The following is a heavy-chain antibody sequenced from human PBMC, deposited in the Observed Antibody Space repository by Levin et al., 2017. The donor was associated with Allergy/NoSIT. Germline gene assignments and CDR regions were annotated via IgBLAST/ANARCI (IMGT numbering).Heavy chain of an antibody. Sequence: LSLTCAASGFTFSSYEMNWVRQAPGKGLEWVSYISSSGSTIYYADSVKGRFTISRDNAKNSLYLQMNSLRAEDTAVYYCARQLGNFWSGYNYFAYWGQGTLVTVSS. CDR1: GFTFSSYE. CDR2: ISSSGSTI. V-gene: IGHV3-48*03. D-gene: IGHD3-3*01. J-gene: IGHJ4*02. CDR3: ARQLGNFWSGYNYFAY.